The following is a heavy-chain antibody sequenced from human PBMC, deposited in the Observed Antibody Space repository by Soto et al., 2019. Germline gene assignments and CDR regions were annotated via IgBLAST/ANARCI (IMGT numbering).Heavy chain of an antibody. J-gene: IGHJ4*02. CDR2: ISGSGGTT. Sequence: GGSLRLSCAASGFTFSNYAMSWVRQAPGKGLEWVSGISGSGGTTYYADSVKGRFTISRDNSKNTLYLQMTSLRAEDTAVYYCAKSHSSSWYEFDFWGQGTLVTVSS. V-gene: IGHV3-23*01. CDR1: GFTFSNYA. CDR3: AKSHSSSWYEFDF. D-gene: IGHD6-13*01.